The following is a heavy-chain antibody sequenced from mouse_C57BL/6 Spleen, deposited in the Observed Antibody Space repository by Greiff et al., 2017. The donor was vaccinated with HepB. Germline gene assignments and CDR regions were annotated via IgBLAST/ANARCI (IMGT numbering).Heavy chain of an antibody. CDR2: IDPANGNT. D-gene: IGHD1-1*01. CDR3: ARSRDYYGSSHYFDY. CDR1: GFNIKNTY. V-gene: IGHV14-3*01. J-gene: IGHJ2*01. Sequence: EVQGVESVAELVRPGASVKLSCTASGFNIKNTYMHWVKQRPEQGLEWIGRIDPANGNTKYAPKFQGKATITADTSSNTAYLQLSSLTSEDTAIYYCARSRDYYGSSHYFDYWGQGTTLTVSS.